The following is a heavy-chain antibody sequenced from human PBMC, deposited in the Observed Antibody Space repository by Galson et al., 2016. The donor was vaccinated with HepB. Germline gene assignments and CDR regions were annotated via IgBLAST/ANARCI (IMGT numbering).Heavy chain of an antibody. CDR1: GDSVSGNSAA. J-gene: IGHJ6*02. CDR3: ARVRGRGNNYGMDV. D-gene: IGHD3-10*01. Sequence: CAISGDSVSGNSAAWNWIRQSPSGGLECLGRTYYRSKWYNDYADSVKSRITINPDTANNQVSLQLSSVTPEDTAVYYCARVRGRGNNYGMDVWGQGTTVTVSS. V-gene: IGHV6-1*01. CDR2: TYYRSKWYN.